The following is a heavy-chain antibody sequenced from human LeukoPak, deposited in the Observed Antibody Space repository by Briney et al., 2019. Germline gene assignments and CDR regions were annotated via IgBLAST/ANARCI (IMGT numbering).Heavy chain of an antibody. D-gene: IGHD1-26*01. CDR2: IRSKANSYAT. J-gene: IGHJ4*02. V-gene: IGHV3-73*01. CDR1: GFTFSGSA. CDR3: TRMGSGRSVDY. Sequence: GGSLRLSCAASGFTFSGSAIHWVRQASGKGLEWVGRIRSKANSYATEYAASAKGRFTISRDDPEKTAYLQMNSLKIEDTAVYYCTRMGSGRSVDYWGQGTLVTVSS.